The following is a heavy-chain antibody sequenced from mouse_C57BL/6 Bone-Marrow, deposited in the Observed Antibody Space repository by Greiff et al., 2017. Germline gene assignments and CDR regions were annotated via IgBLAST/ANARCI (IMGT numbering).Heavy chain of an antibody. D-gene: IGHD2-4*01. J-gene: IGHJ1*03. CDR3: ARSGYDYDWYFDV. CDR2: ITPSSGYT. Sequence: QVQLQQSGAELARPGASVKMSCKASGYTFTSYTMHWVKQRPGQVLEWIGYITPSSGYTKYNQKFKDKATLTADKSSSTAYMQLSSLTSEDSAVYYCARSGYDYDWYFDVWGTGTTVTVSS. CDR1: GYTFTSYT. V-gene: IGHV1-4*01.